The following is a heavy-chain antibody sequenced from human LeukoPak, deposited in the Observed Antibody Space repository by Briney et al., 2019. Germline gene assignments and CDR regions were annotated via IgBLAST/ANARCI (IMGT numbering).Heavy chain of an antibody. CDR2: ISDRGGSA. CDR3: ARVDRASGSYFDY. J-gene: IGHJ4*02. D-gene: IGHD3-10*01. CDR1: GFTFGSHA. Sequence: GGSLRLSCAASGFTFGSHAMSWVRQAPGKGLEWVSAISDRGGSAYYADSVKGRFTISRDNSKNTLYLQMNSLRAEDTAVYYCARVDRASGSYFDYWGQGTLVTVSS. V-gene: IGHV3-23*01.